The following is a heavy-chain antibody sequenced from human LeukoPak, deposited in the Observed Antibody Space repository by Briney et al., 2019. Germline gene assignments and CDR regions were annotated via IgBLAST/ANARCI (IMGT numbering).Heavy chain of an antibody. J-gene: IGHJ6*02. Sequence: ASETLSLTCTVSGGSISSYYWSWIRQPPGKGLEWIGYIYYSGSTNYNPSLKSRVTISVDTSKNQFSLKLSSVTAADTAVYYCARVDTAMVTDYYYGMDVWGQGTTVTVSS. CDR1: GGSISSYY. CDR2: IYYSGST. CDR3: ARVDTAMVTDYYYGMDV. V-gene: IGHV4-59*01. D-gene: IGHD5-18*01.